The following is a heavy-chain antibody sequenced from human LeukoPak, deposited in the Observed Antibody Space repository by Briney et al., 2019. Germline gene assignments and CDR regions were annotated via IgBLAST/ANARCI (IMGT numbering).Heavy chain of an antibody. V-gene: IGHV5-10-1*01. CDR1: GYSFTSYW. CDR2: IDPSDSYT. J-gene: IGHJ1*01. Sequence: GESLQISYKGSGYSFTSYWIRWVRQMPGKGLEWLGRIDPSDSYTNYSPSFQGHVTISADKSISTAYLQWSSLKASDTAMYYCAGAGIAVAGNAAYFHHRGQGTLVTVSS. CDR3: AGAGIAVAGNAAYFHH. D-gene: IGHD6-19*01.